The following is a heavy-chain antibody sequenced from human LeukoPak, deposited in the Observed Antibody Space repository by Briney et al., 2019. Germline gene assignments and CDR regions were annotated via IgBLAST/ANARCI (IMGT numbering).Heavy chain of an antibody. Sequence: GGSLRLSCAASGFTFSSYGMHWVRQAPGKGLEWVAFIRYDGSNKYYADSVKGRFTISRDNSKNTLYLQMNSLRAEDTAVYYCAKDILAAGLFFDYWGQGALVTVSS. V-gene: IGHV3-30*02. CDR3: AKDILAAGLFFDY. CDR1: GFTFSSYG. CDR2: IRYDGSNK. J-gene: IGHJ4*02. D-gene: IGHD6-13*01.